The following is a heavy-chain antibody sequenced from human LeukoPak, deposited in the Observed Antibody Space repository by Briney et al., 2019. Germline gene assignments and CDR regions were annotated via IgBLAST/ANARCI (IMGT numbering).Heavy chain of an antibody. CDR3: TRHHIGATPFDC. CDR1: GFTFSDSA. Sequence: GGSLKLSCAASGFTFSDSAFHWVRQASGKGLEWVGRIRSKPNSYATAYTASVKGRFTISRDDSKNTAYLQMNSLNTEDTAMYYCTRHHIGATPFDCWGQGTLVTVSS. D-gene: IGHD4/OR15-4a*01. J-gene: IGHJ4*02. V-gene: IGHV3-73*01. CDR2: IRSKPNSYAT.